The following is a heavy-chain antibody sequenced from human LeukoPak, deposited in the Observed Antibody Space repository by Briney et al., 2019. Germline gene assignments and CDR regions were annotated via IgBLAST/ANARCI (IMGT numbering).Heavy chain of an antibody. V-gene: IGHV3-15*01. CDR3: TPDYYFEY. J-gene: IGHJ4*02. CDR2: IKTKTDGGTT. CDR1: GFTFSNAW. Sequence: GGSLRLSCAASGFTFSNAWMGWVRQAPGKGLEWIGHIKTKTDGGTTDYAAPVKGRFTISRDDSRNTLYLQMNSLRTEDTAMHYCTPDYYFEYWGQGTLVTVSS.